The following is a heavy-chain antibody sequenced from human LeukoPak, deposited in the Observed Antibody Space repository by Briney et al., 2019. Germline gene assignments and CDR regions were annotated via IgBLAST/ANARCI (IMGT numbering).Heavy chain of an antibody. Sequence: SVKVSCKASGGTFSSYAISWVRQAPGQGLEWMGGIIPIFGTANYAQKFQGRVTITADKSTSTAYMELSSLRAEDTAVYYCAKDLHYGDYAGGDAFDIWGQGTMVTVSS. J-gene: IGHJ3*02. CDR3: AKDLHYGDYAGGDAFDI. CDR2: IIPIFGTA. D-gene: IGHD4-17*01. CDR1: GGTFSSYA. V-gene: IGHV1-69*06.